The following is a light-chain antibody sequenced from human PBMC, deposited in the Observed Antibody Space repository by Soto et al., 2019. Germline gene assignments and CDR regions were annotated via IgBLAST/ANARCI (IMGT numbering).Light chain of an antibody. V-gene: IGLV2-14*01. J-gene: IGLJ1*01. Sequence: QSALTQPASVSGSPGQSITISCTGTSSDVGGYNYVSWYQQHPGKAPKLMIYDVSNRPSGVSNRFSGSKSGNTASLTISGLQAEDEADYYRSSYTRSSTYVFGTGTKVTVL. CDR2: DVS. CDR3: SSYTRSSTYV. CDR1: SSDVGGYNY.